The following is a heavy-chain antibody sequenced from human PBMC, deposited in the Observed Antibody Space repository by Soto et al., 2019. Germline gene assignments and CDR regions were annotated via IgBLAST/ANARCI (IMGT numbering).Heavy chain of an antibody. J-gene: IGHJ6*02. V-gene: IGHV4-31*03. D-gene: IGHD3-16*01. CDR1: GGTISSGGYY. CDR2: IYYSGST. Sequence: QVQLQESGPGLVKPSQTLSLTCTVSGGTISSGGYYWSWIRQHPGNGLEWIGYIYYSGSTYYNPSLKSRVTISVDTSKNQFSLKLSSVTAADTAVYYCARGGYVSAYYGMDVWGQGTTVTVSS. CDR3: ARGGYVSAYYGMDV.